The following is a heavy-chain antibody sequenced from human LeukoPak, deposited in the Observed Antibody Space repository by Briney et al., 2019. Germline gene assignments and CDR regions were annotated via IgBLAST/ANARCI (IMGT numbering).Heavy chain of an antibody. CDR1: GFIFSDYP. V-gene: IGHV3-30*04. CDR3: AKVGRGAIEAD. D-gene: IGHD3-10*01. CDR2: ISSDGNIK. Sequence: PGGSLRLSCAASGFIFSDYPMHWVRQAPGKGLQWLAMISSDGNIKVSLDSVKGRFTTSRENSKNTLYLEMTRLSVEDTAVYYCAKVGRGAIEADWGQGTLVIVSS. J-gene: IGHJ4*02.